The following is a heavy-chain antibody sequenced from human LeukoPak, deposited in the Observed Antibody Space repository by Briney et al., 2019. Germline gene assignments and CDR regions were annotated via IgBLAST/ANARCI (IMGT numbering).Heavy chain of an antibody. CDR1: GFTFSTYN. Sequence: GGSLRLSCAASGFTFSTYNMNWVRQAPGKGLEWISYISSGSSTIYYSESVKGRFTISRDNAKNSLYLQMNSLRAEDTAVYYCARDSTDDILTGYSSYYCYYYYMDVWGKGTTVTVSS. CDR2: ISSGSSTI. CDR3: ARDSTDDILTGYSSYYCYYYYMDV. V-gene: IGHV3-48*01. J-gene: IGHJ6*03. D-gene: IGHD3-9*01.